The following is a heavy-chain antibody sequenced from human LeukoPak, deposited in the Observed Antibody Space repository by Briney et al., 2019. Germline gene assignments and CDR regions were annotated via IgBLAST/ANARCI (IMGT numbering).Heavy chain of an antibody. CDR1: GYTFTGYY. V-gene: IGHV1-2*02. CDR2: INPNSGGT. CDR3: ARGYSSSWLVDWFDP. J-gene: IGHJ5*02. Sequence: ASVKVSCKASGYTFTGYYMHWVRQAPGQGLEWMGWINPNSGGTNYAQKFQGRVTMTRDTSISTAYMELSRLRSDDTAVYYCARGYSSSWLVDWFDPWGQGTLVTVSS. D-gene: IGHD6-13*01.